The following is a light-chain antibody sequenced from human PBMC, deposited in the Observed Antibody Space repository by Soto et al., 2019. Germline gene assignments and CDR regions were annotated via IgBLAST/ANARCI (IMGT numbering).Light chain of an antibody. V-gene: IGKV4-1*01. CDR2: WAS. CDR1: QTVLYRSNNMNY. CDR3: QQYYSSPRT. J-gene: IGKJ4*01. Sequence: DIVMTQSPDSLAVSLGERATINCKSSQTVLYRSNNMNYLSWYQQKPGQPPKLLIYWASTRESGVPDRFSGSGSGTDFTLTISSQQAEDVAVYYCQQYYSSPRTFGGGTKVEIK.